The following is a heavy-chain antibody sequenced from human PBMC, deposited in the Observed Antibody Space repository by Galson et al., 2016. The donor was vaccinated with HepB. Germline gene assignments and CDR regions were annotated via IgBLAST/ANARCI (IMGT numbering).Heavy chain of an antibody. CDR3: SKDFGREVYGSSGP. Sequence: SLRLSCAASGFIFSIYAMNWVRQAPGKGLKWVSTIMHSGATTYYADSVRGRFTVSRDNFRNTLYLQMNNLRPEDTAVCYCSKDFGREVYGSSGPWGQGALVTVST. CDR1: GFIFSIYA. CDR2: IMHSGATT. J-gene: IGHJ5*02. V-gene: IGHV3-23*01. D-gene: IGHD3-22*01.